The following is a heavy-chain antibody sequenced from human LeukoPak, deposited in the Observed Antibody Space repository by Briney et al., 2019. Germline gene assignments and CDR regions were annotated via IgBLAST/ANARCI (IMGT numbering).Heavy chain of an antibody. D-gene: IGHD2-2*01. V-gene: IGHV3-7*01. CDR1: GFTFSSYW. CDR3: ARDDSSSISCYHNWFDP. Sequence: GGSLRLSCAASGFTFSSYWMSWVRQAPGKGLEWVANIKQDGSEKYYVDSAKGRFTISRDNAKNSLYLQMNSLRAEDTAVYYCARDDSSSISCYHNWFDPWGQGTLVTVSS. CDR2: IKQDGSEK. J-gene: IGHJ5*02.